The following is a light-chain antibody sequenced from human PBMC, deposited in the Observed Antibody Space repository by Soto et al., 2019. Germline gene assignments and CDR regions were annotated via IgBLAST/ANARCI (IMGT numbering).Light chain of an antibody. Sequence: DIHMTQSPSSLSASVGYRVTITFRASQSISSYLNWYQQKPGKAPKLLIYAASSLQSGVPSRFSGSGSGTDFTLTISSLQPEDFETYYCQQSYSTPITFGQGTRMEIK. CDR2: AAS. CDR1: QSISSY. CDR3: QQSYSTPIT. J-gene: IGKJ5*01. V-gene: IGKV1-39*01.